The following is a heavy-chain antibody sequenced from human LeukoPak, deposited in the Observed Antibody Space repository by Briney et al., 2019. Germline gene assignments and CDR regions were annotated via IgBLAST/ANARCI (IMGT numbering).Heavy chain of an antibody. CDR2: IYHSGTT. CDR1: GGSISSYY. D-gene: IGHD5-12*01. Sequence: SETLSLTCTVSGGSISSYYWGWLRQPPGKGLDWIGSIYHSGTTYYNPSLKSRVIISVDTSKNQFSLKLSSVTAADTAVYYCAREGSGSGYDPNFDYWGQGMLVTVSS. J-gene: IGHJ4*02. V-gene: IGHV4-38-2*02. CDR3: AREGSGSGYDPNFDY.